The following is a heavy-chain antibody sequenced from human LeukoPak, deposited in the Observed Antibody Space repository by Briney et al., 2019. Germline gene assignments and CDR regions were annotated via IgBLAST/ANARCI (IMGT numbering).Heavy chain of an antibody. J-gene: IGHJ4*02. CDR3: ARGNGRFDY. Sequence: GGSLRLSCAVSGLNYGATYMTWIRQAPGKGLEWISYISSSGGDTYYADSVKGRFTISRDNAKNSLYLQMNSLRAEDTAIYYCARGNGRFDYWGQGTLVIVSS. D-gene: IGHD2-8*01. CDR1: GLNYGATY. CDR2: ISSSGGDT. V-gene: IGHV3-11*06.